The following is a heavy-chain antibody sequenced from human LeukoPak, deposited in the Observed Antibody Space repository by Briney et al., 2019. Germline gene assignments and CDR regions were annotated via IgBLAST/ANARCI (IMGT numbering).Heavy chain of an antibody. J-gene: IGHJ5*02. V-gene: IGHV3-7*01. D-gene: IGHD3/OR15-3a*01. CDR2: IKKDGSAK. CDR3: AKDGQSPFDP. Sequence: GGSLRLSCAASGFTFSMYWMSWVRQSPGKGLEWVANIKKDGSAKYYVDSVRGRFTISRDNAKNSLYLQMNSLGAEDTAVYYCAKDGQSPFDPWGQGTLVTVSS. CDR1: GFTFSMYW.